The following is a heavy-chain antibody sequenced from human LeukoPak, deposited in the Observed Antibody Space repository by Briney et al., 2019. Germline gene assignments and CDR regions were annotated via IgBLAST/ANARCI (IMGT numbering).Heavy chain of an antibody. CDR2: INHSGST. D-gene: IGHD5-18*01. Sequence: SETLSLTCAVYGGSSSGYYWSWIRQPPGKGLEWIGEINHSGSTNYNPSLKSRVTISVDTSKNQFSLKLSSVTAADTAVYYCAIKDTAMVTAYIDYWGQGTLVTVSS. V-gene: IGHV4-34*01. J-gene: IGHJ4*02. CDR1: GGSSSGYY. CDR3: AIKDTAMVTAYIDY.